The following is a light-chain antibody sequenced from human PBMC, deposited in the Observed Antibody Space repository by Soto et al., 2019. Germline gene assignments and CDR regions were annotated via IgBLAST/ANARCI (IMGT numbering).Light chain of an antibody. V-gene: IGKV3-20*01. CDR2: GTS. Sequence: IVLTQSPGTLSLSPGERATLSGRASQTVTSNYFAWYQQRPGQAPRLLIYGTSSRATGIPDRFSGSGSGTDFTLTISRLDPEDFAVYYCQQYGGSRWTFGQGTKVDIK. J-gene: IGKJ1*01. CDR1: QTVTSNY. CDR3: QQYGGSRWT.